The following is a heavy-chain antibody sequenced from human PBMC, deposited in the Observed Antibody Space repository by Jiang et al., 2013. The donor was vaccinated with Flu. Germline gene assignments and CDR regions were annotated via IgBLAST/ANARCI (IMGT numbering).Heavy chain of an antibody. D-gene: IGHD3-22*01. J-gene: IGHJ6*04. CDR3: ARVSGYYYYYYYGLDF. CDR2: TYYRSKWYN. Sequence: SQTLSLTCAISGDSVSSHSAAWTWIRQSPSRGLEWLGRTYYRSKWYNDYAVSVKSRITINADTSKNQFSLHLNSVTLEDTAVYYCARVSGYYYYYYYGLDFWGKGTTVTVSS. CDR1: GDSVSSHSAA. V-gene: IGHV6-1*01.